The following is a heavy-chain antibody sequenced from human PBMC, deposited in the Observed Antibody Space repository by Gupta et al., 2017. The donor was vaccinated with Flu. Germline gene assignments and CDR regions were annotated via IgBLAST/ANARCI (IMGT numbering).Heavy chain of an antibody. D-gene: IGHD4-17*01. J-gene: IGHJ5*02. CDR3: AKDPDYGGGWFDP. V-gene: IGHV3-23*01. CDR1: GFTFTNYA. Sequence: EVQLLESGGSLVQPGGSLRLSCAAAGFTFTNYAMNWVRQAPGKGLEWVSSISGSGGATYYTDSVKGRFTVSRDNSKNTLYLQMNSLRAEDTAVYYCAKDPDYGGGWFDPWGQGTLVTVSS. CDR2: ISGSGGAT.